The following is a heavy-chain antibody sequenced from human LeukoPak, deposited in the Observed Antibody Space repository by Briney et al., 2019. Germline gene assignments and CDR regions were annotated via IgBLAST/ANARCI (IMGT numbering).Heavy chain of an antibody. CDR2: INHSGST. Sequence: SETLSLTCAVYGGSFSGYYWSWIRQPPGKGLEWIGEINHSGSTNYNPSLRSRVTISVDTSKNQFSLKLSSVTAADTAVYYCARGGRHCSSTSCYRTRAEGRRFDYWGQGTLVTVSS. J-gene: IGHJ4*02. V-gene: IGHV4-34*01. D-gene: IGHD2-2*02. CDR1: GGSFSGYY. CDR3: ARGGRHCSSTSCYRTRAEGRRFDY.